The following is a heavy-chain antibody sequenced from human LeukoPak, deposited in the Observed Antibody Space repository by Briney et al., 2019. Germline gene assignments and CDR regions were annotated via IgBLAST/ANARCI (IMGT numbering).Heavy chain of an antibody. J-gene: IGHJ3*02. D-gene: IGHD1-26*01. V-gene: IGHV4-59*08. CDR3: ARGCGLVGATSYDAFDI. CDR2: IYYSGST. Sequence: PSETLSLTCTVSGGSISSYYWSWIRQPPGKGLEWIGYIYYSGSTNYNPSLKSRVTISVDTSKNQFSLKLSSVTAADTAVYYCARGCGLVGATSYDAFDIWGQGTMVTVSS. CDR1: GGSISSYY.